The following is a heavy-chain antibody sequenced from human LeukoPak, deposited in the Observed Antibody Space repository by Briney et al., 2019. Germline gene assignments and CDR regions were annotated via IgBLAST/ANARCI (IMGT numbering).Heavy chain of an antibody. CDR2: INTNTGNQ. D-gene: IGHD1-14*01. V-gene: IGHV7-4-1*02. J-gene: IGHJ5*02. CDR1: GYTFTSYG. Sequence: ASVKVSCKASGYTFTSYGISWVRQAPGQGLEWMGWINTNTGNQTYAQGFTGRFVFSLDTSVSTAYLQISSLKAEDTAVYYCASGTLLFDPWGQGTLVTVSS. CDR3: ASGTLLFDP.